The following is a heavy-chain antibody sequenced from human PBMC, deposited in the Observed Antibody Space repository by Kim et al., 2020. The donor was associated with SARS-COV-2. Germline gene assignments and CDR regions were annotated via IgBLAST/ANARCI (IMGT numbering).Heavy chain of an antibody. CDR1: GDSVSSNSAA. CDR3: AREPPITIFGVVTNDYSYYYGMDV. CDR2: TYYRSKWYN. D-gene: IGHD3-3*01. J-gene: IGHJ6*02. Sequence: SQTLSLTCAISGDSVSSNSAAWNWIRQSPSRGLEWLGRTYYRSKWYNDYAVSVKSRITINPDTSKNQFSLQLNSVTPEDTAVYYCAREPPITIFGVVTNDYSYYYGMDVWGQGTTVTVSS. V-gene: IGHV6-1*01.